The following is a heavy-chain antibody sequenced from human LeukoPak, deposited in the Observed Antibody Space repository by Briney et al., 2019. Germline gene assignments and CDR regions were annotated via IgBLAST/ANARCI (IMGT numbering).Heavy chain of an antibody. Sequence: GGSLRLSCAASGFTFNSYVMSWVRQAPGKGLEWVSAINGGGSNTYYADSVKGRFTISRDNSKNTLYLQMNSLRAEDTAVYYCARDSIVGATTGVDYWGQGTLVTVSS. CDR1: GFTFNSYV. CDR2: INGGGSNT. CDR3: ARDSIVGATTGVDY. J-gene: IGHJ4*02. D-gene: IGHD1-26*01. V-gene: IGHV3-23*01.